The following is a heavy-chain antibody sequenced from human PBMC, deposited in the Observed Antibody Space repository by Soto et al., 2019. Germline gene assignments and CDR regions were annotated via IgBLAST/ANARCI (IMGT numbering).Heavy chain of an antibody. J-gene: IGHJ5*02. CDR2: IYYSGST. V-gene: IGHV4-31*03. CDR3: ARDYPTGRSFGVVTAFDP. Sequence: NPSETLSLTCTVSGGSISSGGYYWSWIRQHPGKGLEWIGYIYYSGSTYYNPSLKSRVTISVDTSKNQFSLKLSSVTAADTAVYYCARDYPTGRSFGVVTAFDPWGQGTLVTVSS. D-gene: IGHD3-3*01. CDR1: GGSISSGGYY.